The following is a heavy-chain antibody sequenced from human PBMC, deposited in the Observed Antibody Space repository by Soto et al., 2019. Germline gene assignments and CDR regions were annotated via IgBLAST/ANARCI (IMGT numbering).Heavy chain of an antibody. CDR2: ISYDGSNK. D-gene: IGHD5-18*01. CDR1: GFTFSSYA. J-gene: IGHJ6*02. V-gene: IGHV3-30-3*01. Sequence: GGSLRLSCAASGFTFSSYAMHWVRQAPGKGLEWVAVISYDGSNKYYADSVKGRFTISRDNSKNTLYLQMNSLRAEDTAVYYCARGGYVDTAMCLMDVWGQGTTVTVSS. CDR3: ARGGYVDTAMCLMDV.